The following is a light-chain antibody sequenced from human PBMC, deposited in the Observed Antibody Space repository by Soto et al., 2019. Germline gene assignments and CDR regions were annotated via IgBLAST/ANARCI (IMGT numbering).Light chain of an antibody. Sequence: EIVLTQSPGTLSLSPGERATLSCRASQSVRDRYLAWYQQKPGQAPSLLIYDTSTRATGVPDRFSGSGSGTELTLKIRRLRSEDFEIYYCQQYNNWPAITLGHGKRLEIK. V-gene: IGKV3D-20*02. J-gene: IGKJ5*01. CDR2: DTS. CDR3: QQYNNWPAIT. CDR1: QSVRDRY.